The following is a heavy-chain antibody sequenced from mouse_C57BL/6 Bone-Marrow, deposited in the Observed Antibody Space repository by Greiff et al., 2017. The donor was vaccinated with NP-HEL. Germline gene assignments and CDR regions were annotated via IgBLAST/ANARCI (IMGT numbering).Heavy chain of an antibody. Sequence: QVQLQQSGPELVKPGASVTLSCKASGYSFTSYYIHWVKQRPGQGLEWIGGIYPGGGNTKYNEKFKGKATLTADTSSSTAYMQLSSLTSEDSAVYYCARAGYYGSSLYYYAMDDWGQGTSVTVSS. V-gene: IGHV1-66*01. CDR1: GYSFTSYY. CDR2: IYPGGGNT. D-gene: IGHD1-1*01. CDR3: ARAGYYGSSLYYYAMDD. J-gene: IGHJ4*01.